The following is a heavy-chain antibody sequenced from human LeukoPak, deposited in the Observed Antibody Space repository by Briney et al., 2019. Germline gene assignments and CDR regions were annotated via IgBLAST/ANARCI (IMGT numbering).Heavy chain of an antibody. D-gene: IGHD2-15*01. Sequence: PGGSLRLSCAASGFTFDDYAMHWVRQAPGKGLEWVSLISWDGGSTYYADSVKGRFTISRDNSKNSLYLQMNSLRPEDTALYYCVRDWGYCSGGSCYPIYFDYWGQGTLATVSS. CDR2: ISWDGGST. V-gene: IGHV3-43D*03. CDR1: GFTFDDYA. CDR3: VRDWGYCSGGSCYPIYFDY. J-gene: IGHJ4*02.